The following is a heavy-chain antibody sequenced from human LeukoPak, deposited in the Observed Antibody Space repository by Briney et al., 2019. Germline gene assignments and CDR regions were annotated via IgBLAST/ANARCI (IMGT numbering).Heavy chain of an antibody. Sequence: SETLSLTCTVSGGSIRSYYWSWIRQPPGKGLEWIGYIYYSGSTNYNPSLKSRVTISLDTSKNQFSLKLNSVTAADTAVYYCATLGAYCTSTSCYDYWGQGTLVTVSS. V-gene: IGHV4-59*01. CDR1: GGSIRSYY. CDR3: ATLGAYCTSTSCYDY. D-gene: IGHD2-2*01. J-gene: IGHJ4*02. CDR2: IYYSGST.